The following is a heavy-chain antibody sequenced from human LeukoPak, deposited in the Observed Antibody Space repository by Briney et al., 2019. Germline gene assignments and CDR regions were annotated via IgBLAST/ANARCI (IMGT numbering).Heavy chain of an antibody. CDR1: GLSLTTSGVG. D-gene: IGHD3/OR15-3a*01. V-gene: IGHV2-5*02. CDR2: MYWDDDE. J-gene: IGHJ3*02. Sequence: SGPTLVNPTRTLTLTCTLSGLSLTTSGVGVGWIRQPPGKALEWLAIMYWDDDERYSPSLKNRLTLTQDPSKTQVVLRMTNMDPADTGTYYCAGTTISGLLGDAFDIWGQGTMVTVFS. CDR3: AGTTISGLLGDAFDI.